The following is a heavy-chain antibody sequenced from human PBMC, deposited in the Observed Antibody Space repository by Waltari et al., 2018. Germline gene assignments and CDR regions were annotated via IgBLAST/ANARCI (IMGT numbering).Heavy chain of an antibody. V-gene: IGHV1-2*02. J-gene: IGHJ5*02. Sequence: QVQLVQSGAEVKKPGASVKVSYKASGYTFTGYYMHWVRQAPGQGRECMGGFNPHRGSTNYAQKFQGRVTMTRDTSISTAYMELSRLRSDDTAVYYCARELVRGVNWFDPWGQGTLVTVSS. CDR3: ARELVRGVNWFDP. D-gene: IGHD3-10*01. CDR1: GYTFTGYY. CDR2: FNPHRGST.